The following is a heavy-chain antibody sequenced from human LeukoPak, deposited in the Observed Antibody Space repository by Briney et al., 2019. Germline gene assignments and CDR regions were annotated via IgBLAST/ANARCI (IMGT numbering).Heavy chain of an antibody. Sequence: GGSLRLSCAASGFTFSSYAMHWVRQAPGKGLEWVAVISYDGSNKYYADSVKGRFTISRDNSKNTLYLQMNSLRAEDTAVYYRAAPEPGIAVLGYWGQGTLVTVSS. D-gene: IGHD6-19*01. CDR1: GFTFSSYA. J-gene: IGHJ4*02. CDR2: ISYDGSNK. V-gene: IGHV3-30*04. CDR3: AAPEPGIAVLGY.